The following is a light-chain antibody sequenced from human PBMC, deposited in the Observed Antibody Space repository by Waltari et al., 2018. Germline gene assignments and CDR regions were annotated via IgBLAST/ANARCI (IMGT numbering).Light chain of an antibody. CDR3: SSYAGTNNVV. CDR2: EVS. Sequence: QSALTQPPSASGSPGPSVTISCPATTSDVGGFNYVSLYQQHPGKAPNLMIYEVSKRPSGVPDRFSGSKSGNTASLTVSGLQAEDEGDYYCSSYAGTNNVVFGGGTKLTVL. J-gene: IGLJ2*01. V-gene: IGLV2-8*01. CDR1: TSDVGGFNY.